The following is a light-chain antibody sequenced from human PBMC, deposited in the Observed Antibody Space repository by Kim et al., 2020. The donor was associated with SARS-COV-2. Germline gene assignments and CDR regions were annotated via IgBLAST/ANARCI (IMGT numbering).Light chain of an antibody. CDR2: GAS. J-gene: IGKJ4*01. CDR3: QQYNNWPLT. Sequence: SVTPGDSATLSCRASQGVRSNGAWYQQKPGQAPRLLIYGASPGATGIPARFSGSGSGTEFTLTISSLQSGDFAVYYCQQYNNWPLTFGGGTKLEI. V-gene: IGKV3-15*01. CDR1: QGVRSN.